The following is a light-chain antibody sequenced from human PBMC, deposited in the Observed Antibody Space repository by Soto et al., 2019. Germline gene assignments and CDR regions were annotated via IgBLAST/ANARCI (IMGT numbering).Light chain of an antibody. CDR1: SSDVGGYNY. V-gene: IGLV2-14*01. J-gene: IGLJ1*01. Sequence: SVLTQPASVSGSPGQSITISCTGSSSDVGGYNYVSWYQHHPGKAPKLMIYEVTNRPSGVSDRFSGSKSGNTASLTISGLQTEDEADYYCGSITSSTTSVFGTGTKVTVL. CDR2: EVT. CDR3: GSITSSTTSV.